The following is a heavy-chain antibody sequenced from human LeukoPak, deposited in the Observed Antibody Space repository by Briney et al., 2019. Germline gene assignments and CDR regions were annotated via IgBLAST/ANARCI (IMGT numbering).Heavy chain of an antibody. V-gene: IGHV3-30*02. D-gene: IGHD3-10*01. Sequence: PGGSLRLSCAASGFTFSSYGMHWVRQAPGKGLEGVAFIRYDGSNKYYADSVKGRFTISRDNSKNTLYLQMNSLRAEDTAVYYCAKSGREGLWFGDNLVYYYYMDVWGKGTTVTISS. CDR3: AKSGREGLWFGDNLVYYYYMDV. CDR1: GFTFSSYG. J-gene: IGHJ6*03. CDR2: IRYDGSNK.